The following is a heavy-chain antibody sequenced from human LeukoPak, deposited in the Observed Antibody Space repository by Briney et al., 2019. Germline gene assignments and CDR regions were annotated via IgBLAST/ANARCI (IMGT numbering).Heavy chain of an antibody. D-gene: IGHD6-13*01. CDR3: ARRGGSSWSSFDY. V-gene: IGHV3-23*01. CDR1: GFMYNNYA. CDR2: ISGLGGSA. Sequence: GGSLRLSCAASGFMYNNYAMNWVRQAPGKGLEWVSGISGLGGSAYYAASVKGRFTISRDNSGDTLFLQLNNLRVEDTAIYFCARRGGSSWSSFDYWGQGTLVTVSS. J-gene: IGHJ4*02.